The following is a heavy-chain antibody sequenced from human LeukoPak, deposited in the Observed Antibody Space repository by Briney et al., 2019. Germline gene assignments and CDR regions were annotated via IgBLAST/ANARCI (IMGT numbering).Heavy chain of an antibody. CDR1: GFTFSSYA. J-gene: IGHJ4*02. Sequence: PGGSLRLSCAASGFTFSSYAMSWVRQAPGKGLEWVSAISGSGGSTYCADSVKGRFTISRDNSKNTLYLQMNSLRAEDTAVYYCAKTCKETVTADYWGQGTLVTVSS. V-gene: IGHV3-23*01. CDR2: ISGSGGST. D-gene: IGHD2-21*02. CDR3: AKTCKETVTADY.